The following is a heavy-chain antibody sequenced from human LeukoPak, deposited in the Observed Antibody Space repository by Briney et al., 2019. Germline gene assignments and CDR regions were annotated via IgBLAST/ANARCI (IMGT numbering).Heavy chain of an antibody. CDR2: IWYDGSNK. Sequence: PGRSLRLSCAASGFTFSTYGMHWVRQAPGKGLGWVAVIWYDGSNKYYADSVKGRFTISRDNSKNTLYLQMNSLRAEDTAVYYCARDIGIAAAGTLDYWGQGTLVTVSS. CDR1: GFTFSTYG. CDR3: ARDIGIAAAGTLDY. V-gene: IGHV3-33*01. J-gene: IGHJ4*02. D-gene: IGHD6-13*01.